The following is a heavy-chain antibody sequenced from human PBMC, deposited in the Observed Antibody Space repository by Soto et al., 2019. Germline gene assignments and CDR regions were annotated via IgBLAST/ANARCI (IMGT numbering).Heavy chain of an antibody. Sequence: GASVKVSCTASGYNFTSYYMHWVRQAPGQGLEWMGIIDPSGGSTSYAQKFQGRVSMTSDTSTSTVYMDLSSLRSEDTAVYYCARDLTGGPTYYDFWSGYSPVDYWGLGTLVTVSS. CDR3: ARDLTGGPTYYDFWSGYSPVDY. CDR1: GYNFTSYY. D-gene: IGHD3-3*01. CDR2: IDPSGGST. J-gene: IGHJ4*02. V-gene: IGHV1-46*03.